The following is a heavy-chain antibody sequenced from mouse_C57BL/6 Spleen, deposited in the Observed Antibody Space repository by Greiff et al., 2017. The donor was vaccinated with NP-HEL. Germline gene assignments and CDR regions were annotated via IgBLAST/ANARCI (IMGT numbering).Heavy chain of an antibody. CDR2: IDPETGGT. J-gene: IGHJ3*01. CDR3: TTDHYDGFAY. Sequence: VQLQQSGAELVRPGASVTLSCKASGYTFTDYEMHWVKQTPVHGLEWIGAIDPETGGTAYNQKFKGKAILTADKSSSTAYMELRSLTSEDSAVYYCTTDHYDGFAYWGQGTLVTVSA. V-gene: IGHV1-15*01. D-gene: IGHD2-3*01. CDR1: GYTFTDYE.